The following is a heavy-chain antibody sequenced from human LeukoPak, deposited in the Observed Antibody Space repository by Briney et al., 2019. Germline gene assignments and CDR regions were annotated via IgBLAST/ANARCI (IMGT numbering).Heavy chain of an antibody. CDR2: INPNSGGT. Sequence: ASVKVSCKASGYTFTGYYMHWVRQAPGQGLEWMGWINPNSGGTNYAQKFQGRVTMTRDTSISTAYMELSRLRSDDTAVYYCARADSYYDFWSGLKYYFDYWGQGTLVTVSS. V-gene: IGHV1-2*02. J-gene: IGHJ4*02. CDR3: ARADSYYDFWSGLKYYFDY. CDR1: GYTFTGYY. D-gene: IGHD3-3*01.